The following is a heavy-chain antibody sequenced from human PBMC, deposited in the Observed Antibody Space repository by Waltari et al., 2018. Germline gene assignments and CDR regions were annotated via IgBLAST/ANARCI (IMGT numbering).Heavy chain of an antibody. J-gene: IGHJ6*03. CDR1: GYTSTSYY. CDR3: ARDLVPKVGDVFGNYYFMDV. D-gene: IGHD3-10*02. Sequence: QEQLVQSGAAVKKPGASVKVSCKASGYTSTSYYMHWVRQAPGQGLEWMGVINPIRGGTNYAQKFQGRVTVDRDTSVSTAYMELSRLRSDDTAVYYCARDLVPKVGDVFGNYYFMDVWGKGTTVTVSS. V-gene: IGHV1-2*02. CDR2: INPIRGGT.